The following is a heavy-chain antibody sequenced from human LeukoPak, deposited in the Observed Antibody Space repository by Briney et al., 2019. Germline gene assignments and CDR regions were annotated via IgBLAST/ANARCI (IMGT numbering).Heavy chain of an antibody. Sequence: PGGSLRLSCAASGFTFSTYAMNWVRQAPGKGLEWVSYISSSGSTIYYADSVKGRFTISRDNAKNSLYLQMNSLRAEDTAVYYCARGALRVVVPAAISFYWGQGTLVTVSS. J-gene: IGHJ4*02. CDR1: GFTFSTYA. V-gene: IGHV3-48*04. CDR2: ISSSGSTI. D-gene: IGHD2-2*01. CDR3: ARGALRVVVPAAISFY.